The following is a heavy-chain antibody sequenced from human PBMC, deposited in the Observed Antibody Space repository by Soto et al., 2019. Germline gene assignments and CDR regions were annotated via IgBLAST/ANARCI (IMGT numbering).Heavy chain of an antibody. CDR1: GYSFMGYG. CDR3: ARELTDFWSGYHDH. Sequence: QVQLVQSGVEVKEPGASVKVSCTASGYSFMGYGISWVRQAPGQGFEWMGWISVYNGHTKYPQNLQGRVSLSVDTSTNTAHMELRSLTSDDTATYYCARELTDFWSGYHDHWGQGTLVTVSS. D-gene: IGHD3-3*01. V-gene: IGHV1-18*01. J-gene: IGHJ4*02. CDR2: ISVYNGHT.